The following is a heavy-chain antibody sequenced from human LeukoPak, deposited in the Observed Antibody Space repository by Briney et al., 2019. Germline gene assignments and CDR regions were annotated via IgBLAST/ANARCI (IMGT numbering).Heavy chain of an antibody. CDR3: AKSGSSGYYIFDY. V-gene: IGHV3-21*01. CDR1: GFTFSSYS. J-gene: IGHJ4*02. CDR2: ISSSSSYI. D-gene: IGHD3-22*01. Sequence: GGSLRLSCAASGFTFSSYSMNWVRQAPGKGLEWVSSISSSSSYIYYADSVKGRFTISRDNAKNSLYLQMNSLRAEDTAVYYCAKSGSSGYYIFDYWGQGTLVTVSS.